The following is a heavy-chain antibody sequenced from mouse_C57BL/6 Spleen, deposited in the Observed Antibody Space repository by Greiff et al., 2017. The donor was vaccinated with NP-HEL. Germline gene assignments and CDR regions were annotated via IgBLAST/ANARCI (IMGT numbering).Heavy chain of an antibody. Sequence: EVKLVESGGGLVKPGGSLKLSCAASGFTFSDYGMHWVRQAPEKGLEWVAYISSGSSTIYYADTVKGRFTISRDNAKNTLFLQMTSLRSEDTAMYYCANSNAYYYAMDYWGQGTSVTVSS. CDR1: GFTFSDYG. V-gene: IGHV5-17*01. J-gene: IGHJ4*01. D-gene: IGHD2-5*01. CDR3: ANSNAYYYAMDY. CDR2: ISSGSSTI.